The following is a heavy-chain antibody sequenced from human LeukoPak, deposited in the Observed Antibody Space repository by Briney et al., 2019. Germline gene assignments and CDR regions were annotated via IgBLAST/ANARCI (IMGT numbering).Heavy chain of an antibody. D-gene: IGHD7-27*01. CDR3: AGGGTGTPYFDY. CDR1: GFAFSSYW. V-gene: IGHV3-74*01. Sequence: GGSLRLSCAASGFAFSSYWMRWVRQAPGKGLVWVSRINSDGINTTYADSVKGRFTISRDNAKNTLYPQMNSLRAEDTAVYYCAGGGTGTPYFDYWGQGTLVTVSS. J-gene: IGHJ4*02. CDR2: INSDGINT.